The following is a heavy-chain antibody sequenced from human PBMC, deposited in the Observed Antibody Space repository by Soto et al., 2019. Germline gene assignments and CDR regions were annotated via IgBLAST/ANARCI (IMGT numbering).Heavy chain of an antibody. CDR2: ISAYNGKT. J-gene: IGHJ6*02. D-gene: IGHD1-7*01. CDR1: GYTFTSYG. V-gene: IGHV1-18*01. Sequence: QVQLVQSGAEVKKPGASVKVSCKASGYTFTSYGISWVRQAPGQGLEWMGWISAYNGKTHYAQKLQGRVTMTKDTSTSTVYMELTSLRSDDTAVYYCVRGSWNYPYYYYGMDGWGQGTTFTVSS. CDR3: VRGSWNYPYYYYGMDG.